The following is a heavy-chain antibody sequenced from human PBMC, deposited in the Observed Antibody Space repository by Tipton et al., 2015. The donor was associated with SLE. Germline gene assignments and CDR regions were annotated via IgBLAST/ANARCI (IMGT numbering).Heavy chain of an antibody. CDR2: IWNDESIK. CDR1: GFSFSSYG. Sequence: RSLRLSCESSGFSFSSYGMNWVRQAPGEGLEWVAVIWNDESIKSYAESVKGRFTISRDNSKNMVFLEMNRLRAEDTAVYYCARRTYYAGSGYPFDSWGQGALVTVSS. V-gene: IGHV3-33*01. CDR3: ARRTYYAGSGYPFDS. D-gene: IGHD3-22*01. J-gene: IGHJ4*02.